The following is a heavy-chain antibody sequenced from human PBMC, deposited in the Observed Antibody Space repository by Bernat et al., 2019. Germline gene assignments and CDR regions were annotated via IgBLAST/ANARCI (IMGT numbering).Heavy chain of an antibody. J-gene: IGHJ4*02. CDR2: IYYSGST. CDR3: ARGDYDSLTGYPV. D-gene: IGHD3-9*01. Sequence: QVQLQESGSGLVKPSETLSLTCTVSGGPISSYYLSWIRQPPGKGLEWIGYIYYSGSTNYNPSLKSRVTISVDTSKNQFSLKLSSVTAADTAVYYCARGDYDSLTGYPVWGQGTLVTVSS. CDR1: GGPISSYY. V-gene: IGHV4-59*08.